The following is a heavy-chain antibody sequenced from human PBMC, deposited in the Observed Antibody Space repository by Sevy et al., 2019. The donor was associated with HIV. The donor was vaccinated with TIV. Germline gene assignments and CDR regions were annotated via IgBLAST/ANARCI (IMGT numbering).Heavy chain of an antibody. CDR2: ISSNGGST. CDR1: GFTFSSYA. J-gene: IGHJ4*02. CDR3: VKDLMITFGGVIATDY. V-gene: IGHV3-64D*06. Sequence: GGSLRLSCSASGFTFSSYAMHWVRQAPGKGLEYVSAISSNGGSTYYVDSVKGRFTISRDNSKNTLYLQMSSLRAEDTAVYYCVKDLMITFGGVIATDYWGQGTLVTVSS. D-gene: IGHD3-16*02.